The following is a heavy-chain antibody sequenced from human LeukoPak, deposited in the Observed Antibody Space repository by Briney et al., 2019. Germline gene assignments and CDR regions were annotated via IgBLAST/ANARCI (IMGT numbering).Heavy chain of an antibody. CDR3: ARGIFGVVSYYYYYYMDV. V-gene: IGHV4-59*01. J-gene: IGHJ6*03. D-gene: IGHD3-3*01. CDR1: GGSISSYY. Sequence: PSETLSLTCTVSGGSISSYYWSWIRQPPGKGLESIGYIYYSGSTNYNPSLKSRVTISVDTSKNQFSLKLSSVTAADTAVYYCARGIFGVVSYYYYYYMDVWGKGTTVTVSS. CDR2: IYYSGST.